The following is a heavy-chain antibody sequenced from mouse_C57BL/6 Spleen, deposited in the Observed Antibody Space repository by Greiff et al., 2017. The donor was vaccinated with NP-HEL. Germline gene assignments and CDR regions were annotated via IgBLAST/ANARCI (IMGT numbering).Heavy chain of an antibody. CDR2: IYPGGGYT. J-gene: IGHJ1*03. D-gene: IGHD4-1*01. CDR3: ARRGDWDVGYFDV. V-gene: IGHV1-63*01. CDR1: GYTFTNYW. Sequence: VQLQQSGAELVRPGTSVKMSCKASGYTFTNYWIGWAKQRPGHGLEWIGDIYPGGGYTNYNEKFKGKATLTADKSSSTAYMQFSSLTSEDSAIYYCARRGDWDVGYFDVWGTGTTVTVSS.